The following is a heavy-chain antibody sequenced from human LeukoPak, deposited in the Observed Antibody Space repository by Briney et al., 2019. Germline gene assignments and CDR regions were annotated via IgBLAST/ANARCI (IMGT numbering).Heavy chain of an antibody. V-gene: IGHV4-39*01. D-gene: IGHD2-8*01. J-gene: IGHJ6*03. Sequence: PSETLSLTCTVSGGSISSSSYYWGWIRQPPGKGLEWIGSIYYSGSTYYNPSLKSRVTISVDTSKNQFSLKLSSVTAADTAVYYCARVGSSNGVYYYYMDVWGKGTTVTISS. CDR2: IYYSGST. CDR1: GGSISSSSYY. CDR3: ARVGSSNGVYYYYMDV.